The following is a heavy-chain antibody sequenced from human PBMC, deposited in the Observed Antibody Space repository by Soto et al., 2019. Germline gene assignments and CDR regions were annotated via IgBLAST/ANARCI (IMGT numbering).Heavy chain of an antibody. CDR1: GYTFTGYY. V-gene: IGHV1-2*02. CDR3: ARATAVGYCSGGSCYLDY. J-gene: IGHJ4*02. CDR2: INPNSGGT. D-gene: IGHD2-15*01. Sequence: QVQLVQSGAEVKKPGASVKVSCKASGYTFTGYYMHWVRQAPGQGLEWMGWINPNSGGTNYAQKFQGRVTMTRDTSISTAYMELSRLRSDDTAVYYCARATAVGYCSGGSCYLDYWGQGTLVTVSS.